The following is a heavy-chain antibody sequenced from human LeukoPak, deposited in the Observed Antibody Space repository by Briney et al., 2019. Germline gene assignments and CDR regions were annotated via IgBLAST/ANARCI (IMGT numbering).Heavy chain of an antibody. J-gene: IGHJ3*02. CDR2: IERKTDGGTT. D-gene: IGHD1-26*01. CDR3: TTSGNPSLIDI. V-gene: IGHV3-15*04. Sequence: GGSLRLSCSTFGFNFANYGVSWFRQAPGKGLEWVGRIERKTDGGTTDYAAPVKGRFSISRDDSETTLYLQMNSLKTEDTAVYYCTTSGNPSLIDIWGQGTMVTVSS. CDR1: GFNFANYG.